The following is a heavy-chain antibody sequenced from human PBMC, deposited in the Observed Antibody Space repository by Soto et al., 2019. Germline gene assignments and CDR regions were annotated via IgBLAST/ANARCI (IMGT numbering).Heavy chain of an antibody. CDR3: AKDGSHNFDY. D-gene: IGHD1-26*01. Sequence: QVQLVESGGGVVQPGRSLRLSCAASGFTFSHYAMHWVRQAPGKGLEWVALMSYDGSNEYYADSVKGRFTISGDNSKNTLYLQMNSLGAEDTAVYYCAKDGSHNFDYWGQGTRVTVSS. CDR2: MSYDGSNE. CDR1: GFTFSHYA. V-gene: IGHV3-30*18. J-gene: IGHJ4*02.